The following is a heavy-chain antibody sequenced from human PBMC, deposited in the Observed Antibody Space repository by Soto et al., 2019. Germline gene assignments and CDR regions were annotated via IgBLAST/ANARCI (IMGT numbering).Heavy chain of an antibody. D-gene: IGHD3-10*01. CDR3: VIQRGGVVY. CDR1: GYSFTGNS. J-gene: IGHJ4*02. V-gene: IGHV1-2*04. CDR2: INPNNGGT. Sequence: QVHLVQSGAEVKKPGASVRVSCKASGYSFTGNSMHWVRQAPGQGLEWLGWINPNNGGTNYAQKFQGCVTMTRDTSVSTAYMDLNRLNSDDTAVYYWVIQRGGVVYWGQGTLVTVSS.